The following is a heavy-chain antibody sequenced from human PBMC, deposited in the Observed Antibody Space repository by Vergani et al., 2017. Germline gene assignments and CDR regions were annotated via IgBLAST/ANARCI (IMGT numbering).Heavy chain of an antibody. CDR2: ISWNSNSI. V-gene: IGHV3-9*02. J-gene: IGHJ5*02. Sequence: VHLVESGGGLLLPGRSLRLSCVASGFTSAGYAMHWVRQAPGKGLEWVSGISWNSNSIGYADSVKGRFTISRDNAKNSLYLQMNSLRAEETALYYCAKDLGTSSGGGGFDPWGQGTLVTVSS. CDR3: AKDLGTSSGGGGFDP. CDR1: GFTSAGYA. D-gene: IGHD6-6*01.